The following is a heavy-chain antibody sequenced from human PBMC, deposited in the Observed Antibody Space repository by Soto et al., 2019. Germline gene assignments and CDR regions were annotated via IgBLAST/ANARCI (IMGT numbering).Heavy chain of an antibody. CDR2: ISGNGARA. CDR1: GFTFNDYG. J-gene: IGHJ4*02. CDR3: AKDKDGDYDTPFDA. Sequence: EVHLVESGGGLVQPGRSLRLSCAASGFTFNDYGMHWVRQAPGKGLEWVSGISGNGARAGYADSVKGRFPISRDNAKNSLYLQIDRLRVEDTAFYYCAKDKDGDYDTPFDAWGQGTLVTVSS. V-gene: IGHV3-9*01. D-gene: IGHD4-17*01.